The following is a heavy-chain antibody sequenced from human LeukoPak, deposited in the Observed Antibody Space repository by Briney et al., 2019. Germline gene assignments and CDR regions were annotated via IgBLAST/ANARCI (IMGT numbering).Heavy chain of an antibody. CDR1: GFTFSDYY. J-gene: IGHJ4*02. CDR3: ASTDYYDSSGYNY. Sequence: GGSLRLSCAASGFTFSDYYMSWIRQAPGKGLEWVSYISSSGSTIYYADSVKGRFTISRDNAKNSLYLQTNSLRAEDTAVYYCASTDYYDSSGYNYWGQGTLVTVSS. CDR2: ISSSGSTI. V-gene: IGHV3-11*01. D-gene: IGHD3-22*01.